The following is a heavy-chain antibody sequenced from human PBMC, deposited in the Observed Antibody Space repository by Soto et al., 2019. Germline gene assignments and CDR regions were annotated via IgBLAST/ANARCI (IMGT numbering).Heavy chain of an antibody. CDR2: MSHSGGT. D-gene: IGHD1-1*01. V-gene: IGHV4-34*01. CDR1: GGSVNSGNYY. CDR3: ARVERGTATTVVDAFDI. J-gene: IGHJ3*02. Sequence: QVQLQQWGAGLLKPSETLSLTCAVFGGSVNSGNYYWSWIRQPPGKGLEWIGEMSHSGGTHFNPSLESRVTRSFDTSKNQFSLKMSSVTAPDTALYYCARVERGTATTVVDAFDIWGPGTKVTVSS.